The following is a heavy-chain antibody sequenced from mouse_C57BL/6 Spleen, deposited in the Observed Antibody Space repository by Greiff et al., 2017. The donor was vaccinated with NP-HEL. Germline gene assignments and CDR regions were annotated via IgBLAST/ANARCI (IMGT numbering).Heavy chain of an antibody. CDR1: GFNIKDDY. J-gene: IGHJ2*01. CDR3: TTGGYYENY. V-gene: IGHV14-4*01. Sequence: EVKVEESGAELVRPGASVKLSCTASGFNIKDDYMHWVKQRPEQGLEWIGWIDPENGDTEYASKFQGKATITADTSSNTAYLQLSSLTSEDTAVYYCTTGGYYENYWGQGTTLTVSA. CDR2: IDPENGDT. D-gene: IGHD2-3*01.